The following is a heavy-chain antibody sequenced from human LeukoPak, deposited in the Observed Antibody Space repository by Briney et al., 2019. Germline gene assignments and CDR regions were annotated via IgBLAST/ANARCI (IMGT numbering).Heavy chain of an antibody. CDR1: GGSISNYY. Sequence: SETLSLTCTVSGGSISNYYWNWIRQPPGKGLEWIGYIYYSGSTNYNPSLKSRVTISVDTSKNQFSLKLSSVTAADTAVYYCARALYYYYYYMDVWGRGTTVTVSS. CDR2: IYYSGST. V-gene: IGHV4-59*01. J-gene: IGHJ6*03. CDR3: ARALYYYYYYMDV.